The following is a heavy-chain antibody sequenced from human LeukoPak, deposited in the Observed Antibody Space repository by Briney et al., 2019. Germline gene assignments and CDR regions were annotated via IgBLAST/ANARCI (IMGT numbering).Heavy chain of an antibody. J-gene: IGHJ4*02. Sequence: PGGSLRLSCAASGFAFSSYSMNWVRQAPGKGLEWVSSISSSSSYIFYADSVKGRFTISRDNAKSSLYLQMNSLRADDTAVYYCARDRVVNAAERFDYWGQGTLVTVSS. CDR2: ISSSSSYI. V-gene: IGHV3-21*01. D-gene: IGHD3-3*01. CDR1: GFAFSSYS. CDR3: ARDRVVNAAERFDY.